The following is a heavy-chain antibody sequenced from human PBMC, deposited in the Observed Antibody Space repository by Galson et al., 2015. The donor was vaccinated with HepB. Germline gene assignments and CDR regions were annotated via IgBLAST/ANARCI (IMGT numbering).Heavy chain of an antibody. CDR3: ARERDSSGHYKYFDL. J-gene: IGHJ2*01. CDR1: GFTFISRS. CDR2: ISGTGNYI. Sequence: SLRLSCAASGFTFISRSITWVRQAPGKGLEWVSCISGTGNYIYYADSVKGRFTVSRDNAKNSAYLQMNSLGVEDTAVYYCARERDSSGHYKYFDLWGRGTLSLSLQ. D-gene: IGHD3-22*01. V-gene: IGHV3-21*01.